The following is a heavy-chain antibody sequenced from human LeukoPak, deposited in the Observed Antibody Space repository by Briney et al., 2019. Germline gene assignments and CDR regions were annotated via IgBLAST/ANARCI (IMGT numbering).Heavy chain of an antibody. D-gene: IGHD5-12*01. J-gene: IGHJ5*02. CDR3: ARDPIRISGSAAFDP. V-gene: IGHV7-4-1*02. Sequence: ASVKVSCKASGYAFTEYAMNWVRQAPGQGLEWMGWINTYTGNPTYGQGFTGRFVFSLDTSVSTAYLQINSLKAEDSAVYYCARDPIRISGSAAFDPWSQGTLVTVSS. CDR1: GYAFTEYA. CDR2: INTYTGNP.